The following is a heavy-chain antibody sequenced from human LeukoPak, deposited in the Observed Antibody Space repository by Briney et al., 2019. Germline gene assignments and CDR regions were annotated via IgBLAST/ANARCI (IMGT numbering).Heavy chain of an antibody. CDR2: ISSSSSTI. Sequence: GGSLRLSCAASGFTFSSYSMNWVRQAPGKGLEWVSYISSSSSTIYYADSVKGRFTISRDNAKNSLYLQMNSLRDEDTAVYYCARDPWYCSSTSCYSIWGQGTLVTVSS. J-gene: IGHJ4*02. D-gene: IGHD2-2*01. CDR1: GFTFSSYS. V-gene: IGHV3-48*02. CDR3: ARDPWYCSSTSCYSI.